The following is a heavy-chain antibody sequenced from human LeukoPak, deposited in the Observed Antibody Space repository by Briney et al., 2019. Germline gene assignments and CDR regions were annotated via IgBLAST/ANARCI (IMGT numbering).Heavy chain of an antibody. V-gene: IGHV3-30-3*01. CDR3: ARDIPSGYGFMDYYGMDV. CDR2: ISTDGNNK. D-gene: IGHD4-17*01. Sequence: GGSLRLSCAASGFIFSTYSMHWVRQAPGKGLEWVAAISTDGNNKYYADPVKGRFTLSRDNSKNMVYLQMNSLRAEDTAVYYCARDIPSGYGFMDYYGMDVWGQGTTVTVSS. CDR1: GFIFSTYS. J-gene: IGHJ6*02.